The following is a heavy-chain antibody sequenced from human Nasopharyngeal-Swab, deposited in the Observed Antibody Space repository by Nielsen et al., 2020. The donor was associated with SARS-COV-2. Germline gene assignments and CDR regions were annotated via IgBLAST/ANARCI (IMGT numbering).Heavy chain of an antibody. CDR3: AKSALGIFGVVISFDY. D-gene: IGHD3-3*01. J-gene: IGHJ4*02. CDR2: ISGSGGST. V-gene: IGHV3-23*01. Sequence: GESLKISCAASGFTFSSYAMSWVRQAPGKGLEWVSAISGSGGSTYYADSVKGRLTISRDNSKNTLYLQMNSLRAEDTAVYYCAKSALGIFGVVISFDYWGQGTLVTVSS. CDR1: GFTFSSYA.